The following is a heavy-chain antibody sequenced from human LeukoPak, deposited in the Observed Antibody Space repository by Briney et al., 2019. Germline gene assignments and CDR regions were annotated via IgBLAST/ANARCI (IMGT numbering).Heavy chain of an antibody. D-gene: IGHD2-8*01. CDR1: GGSISSGGYS. V-gene: IGHV4-30-2*01. Sequence: PSQTLPLTCAVSGGSISSGGYSWNWIRQPPGKGLEWIGYIYHSGSTYYNPSLKSRVTISVDRSKNQFSLKLSSVTAADTAVYYCARTSPPGVPFYFDYWGQGTLVTVSS. J-gene: IGHJ4*02. CDR2: IYHSGST. CDR3: ARTSPPGVPFYFDY.